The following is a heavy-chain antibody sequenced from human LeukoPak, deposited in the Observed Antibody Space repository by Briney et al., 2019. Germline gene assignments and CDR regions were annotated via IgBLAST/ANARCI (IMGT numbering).Heavy chain of an antibody. D-gene: IGHD5-24*01. CDR1: GGSFSGYY. CDR2: INHSGST. V-gene: IGHV4-34*01. J-gene: IGHJ4*02. CDR3: ATLEMATIGGGFDY. Sequence: SETLSLTCAVYGGSFSGYYWSWIRQPPGKGLEWIGEINHSGSTNYNPSLKSRVTISVDTSKNQCSLKLSSVTAADTAVYYCATLEMATIGGGFDYWGQGTLVTVSS.